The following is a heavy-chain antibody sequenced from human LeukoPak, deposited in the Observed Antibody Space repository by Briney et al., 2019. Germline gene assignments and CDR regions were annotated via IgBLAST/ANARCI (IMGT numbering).Heavy chain of an antibody. V-gene: IGHV3-30*04. CDR2: ILYDGSMK. CDR1: GFTFSSYA. CDR3: AKGPLSTMIIVVSYFDY. J-gene: IGHJ4*02. Sequence: GGSLRLSCAASGFTFSSYAMHWVRQAPGKGLEWVGVILYDGSMKYYADSVKGRFTISRDNSKNTLYLQMNSLRAEDTAVYYCAKGPLSTMIIVVSYFDYWGQGTLVTVSS. D-gene: IGHD3-22*01.